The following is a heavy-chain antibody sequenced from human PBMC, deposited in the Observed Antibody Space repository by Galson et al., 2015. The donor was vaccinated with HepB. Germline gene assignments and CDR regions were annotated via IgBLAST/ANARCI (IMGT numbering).Heavy chain of an antibody. D-gene: IGHD2-2*01. CDR2: IIPILGIA. CDR1: GGTFSSYA. CDR3: ARGSNIVVVPAARRGLYYYYMDV. J-gene: IGHJ6*03. Sequence: SVKVSCKASGGTFSSYAISWVRQAPGQGLEWMGGIIPILGIANYAQKFQGRVTITADKSTSTAYMELSSLRSEDTAVYYCARGSNIVVVPAARRGLYYYYMDVWGKGTTVTVSS. V-gene: IGHV1-69*10.